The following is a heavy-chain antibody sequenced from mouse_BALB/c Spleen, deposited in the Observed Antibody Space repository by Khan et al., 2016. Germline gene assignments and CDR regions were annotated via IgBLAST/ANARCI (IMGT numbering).Heavy chain of an antibody. V-gene: IGHV1-87*01. CDR3: GDALFVY. Sequence: QVQLQQSGAELARPGASVRLSCKASGYTSANYWMQWVKQRPGQGLEWIGSIYSGDGDTRYSPKFKDKATLTADKSSSSAYMHLRSVASEDSAVYYCGDALFVYWGRGTLVAGSA. CDR1: GYTSANYW. D-gene: IGHD2-3*01. CDR2: IYSGDGDT. J-gene: IGHJ3*01.